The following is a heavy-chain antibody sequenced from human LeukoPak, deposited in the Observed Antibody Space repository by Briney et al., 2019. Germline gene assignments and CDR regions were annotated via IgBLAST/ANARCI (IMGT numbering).Heavy chain of an antibody. J-gene: IGHJ5*02. V-gene: IGHV4-39*01. CDR1: GGSISSSSYY. CDR3: ARKRSGWYSP. CDR2: IYYSGIT. D-gene: IGHD6-19*01. Sequence: SETLSLXCTVSGGSISSSSYYWGWIRQPPGKGLEWIGSIYYSGITYYNASLKSRVTISVDTSKNQFSLKLSSVTAADTAVYYCARKRSGWYSPWGQGTLVTVSS.